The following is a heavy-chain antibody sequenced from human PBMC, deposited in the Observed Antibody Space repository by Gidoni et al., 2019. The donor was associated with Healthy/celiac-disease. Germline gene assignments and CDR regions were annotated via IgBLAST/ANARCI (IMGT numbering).Heavy chain of an antibody. Sequence: EVQLVESGGGLVQPGGSLRLSCAASGFTFSSYWMSWVRQVPGKGLEWVANIKQDGSEKYYVDSVKGRFTISRDNAKNSLYLQMNSLRAEDTAVYYCASGVWLYYYGMDVWGQGTTVTVSS. CDR3: ASGVWLYYYGMDV. CDR2: IKQDGSEK. D-gene: IGHD3-9*01. V-gene: IGHV3-7*01. CDR1: GFTFSSYW. J-gene: IGHJ6*02.